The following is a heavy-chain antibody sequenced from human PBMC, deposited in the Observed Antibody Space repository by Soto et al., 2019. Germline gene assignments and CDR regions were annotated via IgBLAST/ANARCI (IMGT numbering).Heavy chain of an antibody. J-gene: IGHJ6*02. CDR3: ARDLWGYCGTDCYPLDV. V-gene: IGHV4-39*07. CDR1: GDSISNSRFY. Sequence: PSETLSLTCSVSGDSISNSRFYWAWIRQPPGEGLEWIGSIYHTGNAYYNPSFKSRVTISVDTSKNQFSLKLNSVTAADTAVYYCARDLWGYCGTDCYPLDVWGQGTTVTSP. D-gene: IGHD2-21*02. CDR2: IYHTGNA.